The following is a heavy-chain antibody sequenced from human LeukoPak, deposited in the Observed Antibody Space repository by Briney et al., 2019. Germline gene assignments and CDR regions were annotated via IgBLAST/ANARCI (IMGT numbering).Heavy chain of an antibody. D-gene: IGHD5-18*01. CDR1: GYSFTSYY. V-gene: IGHV1-46*01. Sequence: ASVKVSCKASGYSFTSYYMHWVRQAPGQGLEWMGLINPSGSSTTYAQRFQGRVTMTRDMSTSTVYMELSSLRSEDTAVYYCARGDSYGYYLYYYYYMDVWGKGTTVTISS. CDR3: ARGDSYGYYLYYYYYMDV. CDR2: INPSGSST. J-gene: IGHJ6*03.